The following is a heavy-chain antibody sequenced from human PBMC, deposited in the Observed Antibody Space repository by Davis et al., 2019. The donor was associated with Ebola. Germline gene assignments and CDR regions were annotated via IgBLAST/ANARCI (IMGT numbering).Heavy chain of an antibody. CDR1: GDSIYSSNW. V-gene: IGHV4-4*02. Sequence: SETLSLTCAVSGDSIYSSNWWSWVRQPPGKGLAWIGAVYHDGSVSYDPSFKSRVTMSVDNSQNQFSLELRFVTAADTAVYYCASHRLHYDAFDFWGQGTMVTVSS. CDR3: ASHRLHYDAFDF. D-gene: IGHD4-11*01. CDR2: VYHDGSV. J-gene: IGHJ3*01.